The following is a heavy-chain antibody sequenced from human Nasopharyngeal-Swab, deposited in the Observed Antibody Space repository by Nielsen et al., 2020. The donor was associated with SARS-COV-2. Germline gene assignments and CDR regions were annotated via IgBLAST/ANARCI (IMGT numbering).Heavy chain of an antibody. J-gene: IGHJ5*02. CDR1: GFSISSTF. CDR3: ARDNGYCSGDACYLGGWLDP. Sequence: GGSLRLSCAVSGFSISSTFINWVRQAPGKGLEWISLINSAGEGVYGDSVKGRFTISRDNSKNTLYLQMNSLRAEDTAVYYCARDNGYCSGDACYLGGWLDPWGQGTLVTVSS. D-gene: IGHD2-15*01. V-gene: IGHV3-53*05. CDR2: INSAGEG.